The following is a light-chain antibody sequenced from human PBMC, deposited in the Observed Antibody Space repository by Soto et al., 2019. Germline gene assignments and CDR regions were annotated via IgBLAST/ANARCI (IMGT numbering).Light chain of an antibody. V-gene: IGKV3-15*01. J-gene: IGKJ1*01. Sequence: DIVMTQSPATLSVSPGERATLSCRASQSISSNLAWYQQKRGQAPRLLMYGASTRATGIPVRFSGIGSGTEFHLIISSLQSEDFAVYYCQHYNNWPRTVGQGTKVEI. CDR2: GAS. CDR1: QSISSN. CDR3: QHYNNWPRT.